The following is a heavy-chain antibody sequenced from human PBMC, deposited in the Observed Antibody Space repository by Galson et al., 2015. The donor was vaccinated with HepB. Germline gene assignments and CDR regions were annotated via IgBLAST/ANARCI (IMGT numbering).Heavy chain of an antibody. J-gene: IGHJ6*02. CDR3: ATLVGIATREDYYYGMDV. CDR1: GYTVTELT. Sequence: SVKVSCKVSGYTVTELTMNWVRQAPGKGLEWMGGFDPEHGETTYAQKFQGRVTMTEDTSTDTAHMELSSLRSEDTAVYYCATLVGIATREDYYYGMDVWGQGTPVTVSS. D-gene: IGHD6-6*01. V-gene: IGHV1-24*01. CDR2: FDPEHGET.